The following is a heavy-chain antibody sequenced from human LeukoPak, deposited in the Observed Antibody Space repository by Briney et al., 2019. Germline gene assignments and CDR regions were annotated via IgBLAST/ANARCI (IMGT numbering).Heavy chain of an antibody. D-gene: IGHD5-12*01. CDR1: AYTFTSYD. Sequence: ASLKLSCTASAYTFTSYDINWVRQATGQGLEWMGWMNPNSGNTGYAQRFQGRVTMTRDNSISTAYMELSNLTSEDTAVYFCARVSGFERKDSFSYWGQGTLVTVSS. CDR3: ARVSGFERKDSFSY. CDR2: MNPNSGNT. J-gene: IGHJ4*02. V-gene: IGHV1-8*01.